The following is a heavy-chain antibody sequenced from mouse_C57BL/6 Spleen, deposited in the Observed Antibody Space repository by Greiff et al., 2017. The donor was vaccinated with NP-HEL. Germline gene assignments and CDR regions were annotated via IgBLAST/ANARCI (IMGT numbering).Heavy chain of an antibody. CDR1: GYTFTSYW. D-gene: IGHD2-4*01. J-gene: IGHJ3*01. V-gene: IGHV1-64*01. Sequence: VQLQQPGAELVKPGASVKLSCKASGYTFTSYWMHWVKQRPGQGLEWIGMIHPNSGSTNYNEKFKSKATLTVDKSSSTAYMQLSSLTSEDSAVYYCARRNIYYDFAYWGQGTLVTVSA. CDR2: IHPNSGST. CDR3: ARRNIYYDFAY.